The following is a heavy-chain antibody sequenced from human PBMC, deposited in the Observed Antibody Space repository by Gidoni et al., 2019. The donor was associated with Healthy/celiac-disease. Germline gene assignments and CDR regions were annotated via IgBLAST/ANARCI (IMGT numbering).Heavy chain of an antibody. CDR2: INPNSGGT. Sequence: QVQLVQSGAEVKKPGASVKVSCKASGYPFTGHYMPWVRQAPGQGLEWRGWINPNSGGTDYAQKFQGRVTMTRETFISTAYMELSRLRSDDTAVYYCARTYSSSWYGLGDYWGQGTLVTVSS. CDR1: GYPFTGHY. J-gene: IGHJ4*02. CDR3: ARTYSSSWYGLGDY. V-gene: IGHV1-2*02. D-gene: IGHD6-13*01.